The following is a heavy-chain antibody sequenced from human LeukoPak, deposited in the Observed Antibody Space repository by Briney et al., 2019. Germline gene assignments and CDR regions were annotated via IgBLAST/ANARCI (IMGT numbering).Heavy chain of an antibody. CDR1: GFTFSSYE. D-gene: IGHD6-6*01. CDR3: ARPPLGAYSSSGIDY. V-gene: IGHV3-48*03. J-gene: IGHJ4*02. Sequence: PGGSLRLSCAASGFTFSSYEMNWVRQAPGKGLEWVSYISSSGSTIYYADSVKSRFTISRDNAKNPLYLQMNSLRAEDTAVYYCARPPLGAYSSSGIDYWGQGTLVTVSS. CDR2: ISSSGSTI.